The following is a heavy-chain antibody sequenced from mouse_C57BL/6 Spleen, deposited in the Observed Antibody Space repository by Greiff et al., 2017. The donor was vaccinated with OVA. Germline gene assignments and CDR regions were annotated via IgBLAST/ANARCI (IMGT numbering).Heavy chain of an antibody. J-gene: IGHJ4*01. CDR1: GYTFTDYN. D-gene: IGHD2-10*01. V-gene: IGHV1-18*01. CDR2: INPNNGGT. CDR3: ARSYYGNFAYAMDY. Sequence: VQLQQSGPELVKPGASVKIPCKASGYTFTDYNMDWVKQSPGKSLEWIGDINPNNGGTIYNQKFKGKATLTVDKSSSTAYMELRSLTSEDTAVYYCARSYYGNFAYAMDYWGQGTSVTVSS.